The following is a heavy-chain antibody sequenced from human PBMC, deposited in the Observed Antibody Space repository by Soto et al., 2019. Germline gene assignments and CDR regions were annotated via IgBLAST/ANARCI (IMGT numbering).Heavy chain of an antibody. V-gene: IGHV4-30-2*01. CDR2: ISHTGST. Sequence: QLQLQESGSGLVKPSQTLSLTCAVSGGSISSGNSYAWSWIRQPPGKGLEWIGSISHTGSTSYNPSLKGRVTMSVDKSKNQFSLKLSSVTAADMAVYYCARAVAPYLGTCFDPWVQGSLVIVSS. J-gene: IGHJ5*02. D-gene: IGHD3-16*01. CDR3: ARAVAPYLGTCFDP. CDR1: GGSISSGNSYA.